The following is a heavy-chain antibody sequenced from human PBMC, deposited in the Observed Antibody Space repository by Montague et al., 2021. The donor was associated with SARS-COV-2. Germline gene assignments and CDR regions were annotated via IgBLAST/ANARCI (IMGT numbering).Heavy chain of an antibody. CDR2: INHSGST. CDR1: GGSFSGYY. V-gene: IGHV4-34*01. D-gene: IGHD2-2*01. J-gene: IGHJ6*02. CDR3: ARVRAVPAAMRIFSLGRSYYGMDV. Sequence: SETLSLTCAVYGGSFSGYYWSWIRQPPGKGLEWIGEINHSGSTNYNPSLKSRVTISVDTSKNQFSLKLSSMTAADTTVYYRARVRAVPAAMRIFSLGRSYYGMDVWGQGTTVTVSS.